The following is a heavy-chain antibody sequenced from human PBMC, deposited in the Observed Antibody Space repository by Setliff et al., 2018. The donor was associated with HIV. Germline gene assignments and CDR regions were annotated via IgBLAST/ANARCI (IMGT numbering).Heavy chain of an antibody. CDR2: ISSYNGNT. D-gene: IGHD3-3*01. V-gene: IGHV1-18*01. J-gene: IGHJ6*03. CDR3: ARIDESITIFGVVSYHMDV. Sequence: ASVKVSCKASGYTFSDYGVSWVRQAPGQGLEWMGWISSYNGNTHFAQKYQDRISMTTDTSANIAYMELRSLQSDDTAVYYCARIDESITIFGVVSYHMDVWGKGTTVTVSS. CDR1: GYTFSDYG.